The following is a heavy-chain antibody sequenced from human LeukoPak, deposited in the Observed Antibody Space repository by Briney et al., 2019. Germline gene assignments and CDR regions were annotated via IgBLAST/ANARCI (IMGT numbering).Heavy chain of an antibody. CDR2: IYYSGTT. Sequence: SETLSLTCTVSGGSFSNYYWSWIRQPPGKGLEWIGFIYYSGTTDHNPSLKSRVTISIDTSKKQFSLKLSSVTAADTAVYYSARGVVLTGYPLDFWGRGTLVTVSS. D-gene: IGHD3-9*01. J-gene: IGHJ4*02. V-gene: IGHV4-59*01. CDR3: ARGVVLTGYPLDF. CDR1: GGSFSNYY.